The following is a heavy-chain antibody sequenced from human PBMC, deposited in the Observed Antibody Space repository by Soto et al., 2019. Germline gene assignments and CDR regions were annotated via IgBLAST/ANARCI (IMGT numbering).Heavy chain of an antibody. CDR2: IGTRSTTT. CDR3: ARDQDYAFDF. Sequence: GGSLRLSCAASGFTFTSYGMNWVRQAPGKGLEWVSYIGTRSTTTYYADSVKGRFTISRDNAKNSLYLQMNSLRDEDTAVYYCARDQDYAFDFWGQGTMVTVSS. V-gene: IGHV3-48*02. J-gene: IGHJ3*01. CDR1: GFTFTSYG.